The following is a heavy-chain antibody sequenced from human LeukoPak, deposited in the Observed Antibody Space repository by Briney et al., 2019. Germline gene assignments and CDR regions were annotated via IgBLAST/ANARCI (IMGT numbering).Heavy chain of an antibody. CDR3: AELGITMIGGV. V-gene: IGHV3-48*03. CDR2: ISSSGSTI. CDR1: GFTFSSYE. D-gene: IGHD3-10*02. J-gene: IGHJ6*04. Sequence: GGSLRLSCAASGFTFSSYEMNWVRQAPGKGLEWVSYISSSGSTIYYADSVKGRFTISRNNAKNSLYLQMNSLRAEDTAVYYCAELGITMIGGVWGKGTTVTVSS.